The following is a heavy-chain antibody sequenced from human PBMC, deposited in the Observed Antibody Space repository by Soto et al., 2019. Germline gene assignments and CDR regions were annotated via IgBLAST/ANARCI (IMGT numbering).Heavy chain of an antibody. V-gene: IGHV4-34*01. CDR3: ARYKRITMVRARYGMDV. CDR2: INHSGST. J-gene: IGHJ6*02. CDR1: GGSFSGYY. D-gene: IGHD3-10*01. Sequence: SETLSLTCAVYGGSFSGYYWSWIRQPPGKGLEWIGEINHSGSTNYNPSLKSRVTISVDTSKNQFSLKLSSVTAADTAVYYCARYKRITMVRARYGMDVWGQGTTVTSP.